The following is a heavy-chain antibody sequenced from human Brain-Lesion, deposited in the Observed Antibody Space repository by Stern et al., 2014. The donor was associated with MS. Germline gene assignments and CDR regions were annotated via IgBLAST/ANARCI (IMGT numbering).Heavy chain of an antibody. CDR1: GGSVSSGSRY. V-gene: IGHV4-31*03. J-gene: IGHJ4*02. CDR3: ARVTEFLRFFYPDY. D-gene: IGHD3-3*01. CDR2: ISYSGNT. Sequence: QLQLQESGPGLVQPSQTLSLTCTLSGGSVSSGSRYWSWLRPHPGQGLEWIGYISYSGNTYYSPSLQSRLTISMDTSKNQFSLKLRSVTAADTAIYYCARVTEFLRFFYPDYWGQGTLVTVSS.